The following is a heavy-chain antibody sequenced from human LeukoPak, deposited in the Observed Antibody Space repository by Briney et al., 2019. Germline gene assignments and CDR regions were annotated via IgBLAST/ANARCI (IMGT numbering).Heavy chain of an antibody. J-gene: IGHJ4*02. CDR3: ARAFDY. CDR1: GFTFSSYE. V-gene: IGHV3-48*03. Sequence: GGSLRLSCAASGFTFSSYEMKWVRQAPGKGLEWVSYISSSSNTMYYADSVKGRFTISRDNAKNSLYLQMNSLRDEDTAVYYCARAFDYWGQGTLVAVSS. CDR2: ISSSSNTM.